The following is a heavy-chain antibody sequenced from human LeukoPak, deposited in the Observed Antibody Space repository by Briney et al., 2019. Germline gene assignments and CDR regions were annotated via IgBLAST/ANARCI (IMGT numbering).Heavy chain of an antibody. V-gene: IGHV3-33*01. CDR2: IWYDGSKK. Sequence: GGSLRLSCAASDWVRQAPGKGLEWVAVIWYDGSKKYYADSVKDRFTISRDNSKNTLYLQMNSLRAEDTAVYYCARDVNLVSLDYWGQGTLVTVSS. J-gene: IGHJ4*02. CDR3: ARDVNLVSLDY.